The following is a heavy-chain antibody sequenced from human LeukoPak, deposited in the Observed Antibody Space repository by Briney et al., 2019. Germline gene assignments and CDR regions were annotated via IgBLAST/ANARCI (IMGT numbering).Heavy chain of an antibody. D-gene: IGHD2-21*02. V-gene: IGHV3-15*01. CDR3: TSHGRYCGGDCYYVGHDAFDI. J-gene: IGHJ3*02. Sequence: PGGSLRLSCAASGFTFSSYWMSWVRQAPGKGLEWVGRIKSKTDGGTTDYAAPVKGRFTISRDDSKNTLYLQMNSLKTEDTAVYYCTSHGRYCGGDCYYVGHDAFDIWGQGTMVTVSS. CDR1: GFTFSSYW. CDR2: IKSKTDGGTT.